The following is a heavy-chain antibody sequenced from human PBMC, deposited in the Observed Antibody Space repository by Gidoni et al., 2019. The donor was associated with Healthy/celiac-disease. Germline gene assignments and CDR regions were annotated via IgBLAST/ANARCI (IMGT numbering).Heavy chain of an antibody. D-gene: IGHD6-19*01. Sequence: QVQLVESGGGVVQPGRSLRLSCAASGFPFSSYGMHWVRQAPGKGLEWVAVKWYDGSNKYYADSVKGRFTISRDNSKNTLYLQMNSLRAEDTAVYYCAREPSIAVAGIGEIGSMDVWGQGTTVTVSS. CDR1: GFPFSSYG. CDR2: KWYDGSNK. CDR3: AREPSIAVAGIGEIGSMDV. V-gene: IGHV3-33*01. J-gene: IGHJ6*02.